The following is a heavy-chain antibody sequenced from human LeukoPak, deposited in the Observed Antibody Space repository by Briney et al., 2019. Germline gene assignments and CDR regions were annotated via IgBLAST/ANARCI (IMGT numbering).Heavy chain of an antibody. CDR3: AKGHCSGGSCYLFDY. CDR1: GFTFSSYG. CDR2: ISGSGGST. J-gene: IGHJ4*02. D-gene: IGHD2-15*01. Sequence: GGSLRLSCAASGFTFSSYGMSWVRQAPGKGLEWVSAISGSGGSTYYADSVKGRFTISRDNSKNTLYLQMNSLRAEDTAVYYCAKGHCSGGSCYLFDYWGQGTLVTVSS. V-gene: IGHV3-23*01.